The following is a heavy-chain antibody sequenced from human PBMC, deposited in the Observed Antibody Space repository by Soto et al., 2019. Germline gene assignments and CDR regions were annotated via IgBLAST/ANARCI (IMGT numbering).Heavy chain of an antibody. Sequence: EVQLVESGGGLVQPGGSLRLSCAASGFTLRDHYMDWVRQAPGKGLEWVGRSRNKANSYTTYYAASVKGRFTSSRDDSKVTLSLQRHSLKAVATAVCYCAPLSGVWGQGTLVAVSS. CDR3: APLSGV. D-gene: IGHD3-10*01. CDR2: SRNKANSYTT. V-gene: IGHV3-72*01. J-gene: IGHJ1*01. CDR1: GFTLRDHY.